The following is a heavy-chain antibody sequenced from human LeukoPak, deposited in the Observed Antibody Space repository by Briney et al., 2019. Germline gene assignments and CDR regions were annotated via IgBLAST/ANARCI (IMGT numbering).Heavy chain of an antibody. CDR2: IIPILGIA. CDR1: GGTFNSYA. Sequence: GSSVNVSCTASGGTFNSYAICWVRQAPGQGLEWMGRIIPILGIANYAQKLQGRVTITADKSTSTAYMELSSLRSDDTAVYYCARDKMVVVVSATLGYFDLW. CDR3: ARDKMVVVVSATLGYFDL. J-gene: IGHJ2*01. D-gene: IGHD2-15*01. V-gene: IGHV1-69*04.